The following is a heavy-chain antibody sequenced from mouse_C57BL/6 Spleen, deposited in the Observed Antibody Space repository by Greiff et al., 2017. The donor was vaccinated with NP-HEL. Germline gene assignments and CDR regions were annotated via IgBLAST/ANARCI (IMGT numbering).Heavy chain of an antibody. J-gene: IGHJ4*01. D-gene: IGHD2-4*01. Sequence: QVQLKQSGAELVKPGASVKISCKASGYAFSSYWMNWVKQRPGQGLEWIGQIYPGDGDTNYNGKFKGKATLTADKSSSTAYMQLSSLTSEDSAVYFCARDYYDYDYAMDYWGQGTSVTVSS. V-gene: IGHV1-80*01. CDR3: ARDYYDYDYAMDY. CDR2: IYPGDGDT. CDR1: GYAFSSYW.